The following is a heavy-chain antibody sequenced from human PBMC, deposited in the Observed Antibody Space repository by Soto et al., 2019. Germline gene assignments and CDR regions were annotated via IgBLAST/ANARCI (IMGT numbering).Heavy chain of an antibody. CDR3: ASHRFGEFPFDY. Sequence: GESLKISCKGSGYSFTNYWITWVRHMPGKGLEWMGMIDPSDSYTTYSPSFQGHVTISADKSMSTAYLQWSSLRASDTAMYYCASHRFGEFPFDYWGQGTLVTVSS. D-gene: IGHD3-10*01. V-gene: IGHV5-10-1*01. CDR1: GYSFTNYW. CDR2: IDPSDSYT. J-gene: IGHJ4*02.